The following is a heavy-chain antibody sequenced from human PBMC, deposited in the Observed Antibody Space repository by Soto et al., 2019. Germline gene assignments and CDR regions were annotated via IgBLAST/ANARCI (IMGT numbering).Heavy chain of an antibody. Sequence: QVQLVQSGAEVKKPGASVKVSCKASGYTFISYGISWVRQAPGQGLEWMGWISAYNGNTNYAQKVQGRVTMTTDTSTSTAYMELKSLRSYDTAVYYFARDFVPWPMVRGVSDLDIWGQGTMVTVSS. D-gene: IGHD3-10*01. CDR3: ARDFVPWPMVRGVSDLDI. V-gene: IGHV1-18*04. J-gene: IGHJ3*02. CDR2: ISAYNGNT. CDR1: GYTFISYG.